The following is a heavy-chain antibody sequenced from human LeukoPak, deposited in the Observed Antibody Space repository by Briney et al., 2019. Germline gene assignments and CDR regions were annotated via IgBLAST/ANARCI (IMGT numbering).Heavy chain of an antibody. D-gene: IGHD2-2*02. J-gene: IGHJ4*02. V-gene: IGHV3-23*01. CDR3: TKARSASSSSCYNY. CDR2: ISGSDTST. CDR1: GFTFSNYS. Sequence: GGSLRLSCAASGFTFSNYSMTWVRQAPGKGLEWVSSISGSDTSTYYADSVKGRFTISRDNSRNTLELQMDSLRAEDTAVYYCTKARSASSSSCYNYWGQGILVTVSS.